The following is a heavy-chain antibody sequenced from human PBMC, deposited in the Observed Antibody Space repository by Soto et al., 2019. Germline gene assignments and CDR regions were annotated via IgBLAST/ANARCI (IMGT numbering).Heavy chain of an antibody. V-gene: IGHV3-7*05. Sequence: EVQLVESGGGLVQPGGSLRLSCAASGFTFSSSWMSWVRQAPGKGLEWVANIKQDGSEKYYVDSVKGRFTISRDNAKNSLYLQMNSLRAEDTAVYYCAREDCGGDCYSMYYFDYWGQGTLVTVSS. CDR1: GFTFSSSW. J-gene: IGHJ4*02. D-gene: IGHD2-21*02. CDR2: IKQDGSEK. CDR3: AREDCGGDCYSMYYFDY.